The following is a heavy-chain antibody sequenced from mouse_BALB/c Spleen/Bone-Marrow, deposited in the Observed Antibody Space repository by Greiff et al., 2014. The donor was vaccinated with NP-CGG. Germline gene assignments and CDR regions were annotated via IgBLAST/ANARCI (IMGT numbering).Heavy chain of an antibody. J-gene: IGHJ4*01. CDR2: IYPGDGDT. CDR1: GYTFTSYW. D-gene: IGHD1-1*01. CDR3: ARGDYGSSYGGAMDY. V-gene: IGHV1-87*01. Sequence: VQLQQSGAELARPGASVKLSCKASGYTFTSYWMQWVKQRPGQGLEWIGAIYPGDGDTRYTQKFKGKATLTADKSSSTAYMQLSSLASDDSAVYYCARGDYGSSYGGAMDYWGQGTSVTVSS.